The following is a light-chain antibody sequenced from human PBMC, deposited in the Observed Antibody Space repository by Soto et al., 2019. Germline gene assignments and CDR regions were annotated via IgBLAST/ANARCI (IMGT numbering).Light chain of an antibody. CDR2: GAS. V-gene: IGKV3-15*01. Sequence: EVLVTQSPATLSVSPGKGVTLSCRASQSVSTDLAWYQQKPGQAPRLLIYGASIRAIGVPDRFSGSGSGTDFTFTISSLQSEDSAIYYCQQYFRWPPWTFGQGTKVDIK. CDR1: QSVSTD. J-gene: IGKJ1*01. CDR3: QQYFRWPPWT.